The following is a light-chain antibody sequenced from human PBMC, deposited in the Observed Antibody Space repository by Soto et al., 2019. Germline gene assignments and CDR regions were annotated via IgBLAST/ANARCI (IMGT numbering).Light chain of an antibody. CDR1: QRISSY. V-gene: IGKV1-39*01. CDR3: QQSYNTHT. CDR2: AES. Sequence: DIQMTQSPSSLSASVGDRVTITCRASQRISSYLNWYQQKPGKAPKLLIYAESSLQSGVPSRFSGSGSGTDFHLSISSLQPEDFATYYCQQSYNTHTFGQGTKLEIK. J-gene: IGKJ2*01.